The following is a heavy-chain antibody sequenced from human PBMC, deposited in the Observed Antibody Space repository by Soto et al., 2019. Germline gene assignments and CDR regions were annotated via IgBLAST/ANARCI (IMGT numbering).Heavy chain of an antibody. CDR1: GFTFSSYA. Sequence: EVQLLESGGGLVQPGGSLRLSCAASGFTFSSYAMNWVRQAPGKGLEWVSVISGSDGSTYYADSVKGRFTISRDNSKTTLNRQMNSLRAEDTAVYYWARRGSSWYFDYWGQGTLVTVSS. J-gene: IGHJ4*02. D-gene: IGHD6-13*01. CDR2: ISGSDGST. CDR3: ARRGSSWYFDY. V-gene: IGHV3-23*01.